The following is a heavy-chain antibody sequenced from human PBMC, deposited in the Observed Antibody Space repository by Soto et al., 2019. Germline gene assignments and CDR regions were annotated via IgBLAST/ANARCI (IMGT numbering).Heavy chain of an antibody. J-gene: IGHJ4*02. D-gene: IGHD6-13*01. CDR3: ARLQAAVPHY. V-gene: IGHV4-39*01. CDR1: GDSISGSPYF. Sequence: QLQLQESGPGLVKPSETPSLTCTVSGDSISGSPYFWGWIRQPPGKGLEWIASIFYDGYTYYTPSLKSRAIISVDTSKNQFSLKLTSVAAADTAIYCCARLQAAVPHYWGQGTLVIVSS. CDR2: IFYDGYT.